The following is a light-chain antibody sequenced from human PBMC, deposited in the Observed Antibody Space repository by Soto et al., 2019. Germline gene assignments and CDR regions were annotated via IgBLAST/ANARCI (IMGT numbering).Light chain of an antibody. V-gene: IGKV1-5*01. CDR2: DAS. Sequence: IQMPQSPSTLSASIGDRGTITCRASQSINNRLAWYQQMPGKAPNLLIYDASSLESGVPSRFRGSGSETEFTLTISGLQPDDFATYYCQQFIDGWTFGQGTKVDIK. CDR3: QQFIDGWT. J-gene: IGKJ1*01. CDR1: QSINNR.